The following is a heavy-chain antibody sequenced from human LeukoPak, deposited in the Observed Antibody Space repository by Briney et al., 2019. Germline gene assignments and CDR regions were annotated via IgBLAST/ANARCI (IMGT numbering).Heavy chain of an antibody. D-gene: IGHD5-24*01. Sequence: PSETLSLTCAVSGYSISSGYYWGWLRQPPGQGLEWIGSIYHSGSTYYNPSLKSRVTISVDTSKNQFSLKLSSVTAADTAVYYCARSPERWLQLLIDYWGQGTLVTVSS. J-gene: IGHJ4*02. CDR1: GYSISSGYY. CDR3: ARSPERWLQLLIDY. CDR2: IYHSGST. V-gene: IGHV4-38-2*01.